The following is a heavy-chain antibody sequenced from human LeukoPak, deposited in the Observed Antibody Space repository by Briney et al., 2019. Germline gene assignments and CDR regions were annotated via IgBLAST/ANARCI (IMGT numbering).Heavy chain of an antibody. J-gene: IGHJ3*02. Sequence: PGGSLRLSCAASGFTFSNYWMSWVRQAPGKGLEWVANIKQYGSDKYYVDSVKGRFTISRDNAKNSLYLQMNSLRAEDTAVYYCARGDYFGSGTSFIDAFDIWGQGTMVTVS. V-gene: IGHV3-7*01. D-gene: IGHD3-10*01. CDR2: IKQYGSDK. CDR1: GFTFSNYW. CDR3: ARGDYFGSGTSFIDAFDI.